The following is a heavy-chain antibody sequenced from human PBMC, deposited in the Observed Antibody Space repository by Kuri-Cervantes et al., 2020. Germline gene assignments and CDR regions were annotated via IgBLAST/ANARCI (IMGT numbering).Heavy chain of an antibody. V-gene: IGHV3-33*01. J-gene: IGHJ3*02. CDR1: GFTFSSYG. CDR2: IWYDGSNK. CDR3: ARGGTAVADAFDI. Sequence: GESLKISCAASGFTFSSYGMHWVRQAPGKGLEWVAVIWYDGSNKYYADSVKGRFTISRDNSKNTLYLQMNSLRAEDTAVYYCARGGTAVADAFDIWGQGTTVTVSS. D-gene: IGHD2-21*02.